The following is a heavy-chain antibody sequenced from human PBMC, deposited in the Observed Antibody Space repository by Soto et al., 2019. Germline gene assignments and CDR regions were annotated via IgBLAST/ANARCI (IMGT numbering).Heavy chain of an antibody. Sequence: LRLSCAASGFTFSSYSMNWVRQAPGKGLEWVSYISSSSSTIYYADSVKGRFTISRDNAKNSLYLQMNSLRDEDTAVYYCARTNYYDSSGPPDYWGQGTLVTVSS. J-gene: IGHJ4*02. CDR1: GFTFSSYS. CDR2: ISSSSSTI. D-gene: IGHD3-22*01. CDR3: ARTNYYDSSGPPDY. V-gene: IGHV3-48*02.